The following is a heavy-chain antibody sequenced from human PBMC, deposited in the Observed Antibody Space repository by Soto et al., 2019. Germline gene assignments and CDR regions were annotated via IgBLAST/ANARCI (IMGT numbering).Heavy chain of an antibody. J-gene: IGHJ6*02. V-gene: IGHV3-30-3*01. CDR2: ISYDGSNK. CDR3: ARALGGQWLSPSYYGMDV. Sequence: GGSLRLSCAASGFTFSSYAMHWVRQAPGKGLEWVAVISYDGSNKYYADSVKGRFTISIDNSKNTLYLQMNSLRAEDTAVYYCARALGGQWLSPSYYGMDVWGQGTTVTVSS. D-gene: IGHD6-19*01. CDR1: GFTFSSYA.